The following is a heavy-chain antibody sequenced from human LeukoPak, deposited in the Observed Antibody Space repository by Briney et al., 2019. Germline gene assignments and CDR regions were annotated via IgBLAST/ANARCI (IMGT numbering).Heavy chain of an antibody. CDR3: AREKLAATEYHYYYYGMDV. Sequence: GASVKVSCKASGGAFSSYAISWVRQAPGQGLEWMGGIIPIFGTANYAQKFQGRVTITADESTSTAYMELSSLRSEDTAVYYCAREKLAATEYHYYYYGMDVWGQGTTVTVSS. V-gene: IGHV1-69*13. CDR1: GGAFSSYA. J-gene: IGHJ6*02. D-gene: IGHD2-15*01. CDR2: IIPIFGTA.